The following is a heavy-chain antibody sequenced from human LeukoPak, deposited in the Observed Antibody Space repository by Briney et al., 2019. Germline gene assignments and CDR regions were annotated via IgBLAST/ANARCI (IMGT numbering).Heavy chain of an antibody. D-gene: IGHD6-19*01. CDR1: GFSFSSYW. V-gene: IGHV3-7*03. J-gene: IGHJ4*02. Sequence: GGSLRLSCAASGFSFSSYWMSWVRQAPGKGLEWVANIKQDGSEKYYVDSVKGRFTISRDNAKNSLYLQMNSLRAEDTAVYYCAKDLVRAVAGPLDYWGQGTLVTVPS. CDR2: IKQDGSEK. CDR3: AKDLVRAVAGPLDY.